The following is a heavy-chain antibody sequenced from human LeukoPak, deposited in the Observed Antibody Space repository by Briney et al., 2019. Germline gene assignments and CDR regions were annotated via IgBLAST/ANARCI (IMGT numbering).Heavy chain of an antibody. CDR2: INSDWSST. D-gene: IGHD2-15*01. CDR3: AKDICSGGSCYYDY. J-gene: IGHJ4*02. Sequence: GGSLRLSCAASGFTFSSYWMHWVRQAPGKGLVWVSRINSDWSSTSYADSVKGRFTISRDNAKNTLYLQMNSLRAEDTAVYYCAKDICSGGSCYYDYGGQGTLVTVSS. V-gene: IGHV3-74*01. CDR1: GFTFSSYW.